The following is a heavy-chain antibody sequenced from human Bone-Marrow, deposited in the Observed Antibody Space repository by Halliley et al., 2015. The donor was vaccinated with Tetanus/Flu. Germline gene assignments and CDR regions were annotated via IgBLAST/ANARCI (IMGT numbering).Heavy chain of an antibody. CDR2: IYYTGST. CDR1: GGSISSGGFF. V-gene: IGHV4-31*03. CDR3: ARDLPSGYNSCFNP. J-gene: IGHJ5*02. Sequence: TLSLTCTVSGGSISSGGFFWSWIRQLPGKGLEWIGYIYYTGSTYYNSSLKSRVSMSIDTSKNQFSLKLSSVTAADTAIYYCARDLPSGYNSCFNPWGQGSLVTVSS. D-gene: IGHD3-22*01.